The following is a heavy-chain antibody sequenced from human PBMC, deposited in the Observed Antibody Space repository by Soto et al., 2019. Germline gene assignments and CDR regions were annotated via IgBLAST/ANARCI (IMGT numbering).Heavy chain of an antibody. CDR3: ARSQGSSTSLEIYYYYYYGMDV. CDR1: GGTFSSYA. Sequence: QVQLVQSGADVKKPGSSVNVSCKASGGTFSSYAISWVRQAAGQGLEWMGGIIPISGTANYAQKFQGRVTITADESTSTSYMELSSLRSEDTAVYYCARSQGSSTSLEIYYYYYYGMDVWGQGTTVTVSS. V-gene: IGHV1-69*01. D-gene: IGHD2-2*01. J-gene: IGHJ6*02. CDR2: IIPISGTA.